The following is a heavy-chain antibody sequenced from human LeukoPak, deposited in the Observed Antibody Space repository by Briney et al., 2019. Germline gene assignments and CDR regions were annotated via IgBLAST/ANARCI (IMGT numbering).Heavy chain of an antibody. CDR2: IKQDGSEK. V-gene: IGHV3-7*05. J-gene: IGHJ4*02. Sequence: GGSLRLSCAASGFTFSSYWMSWVRQAPGKGLEWVASIKQDGSEKSYVDSVKGRFTISRDNAKNSLYLQMNSLRAEDTAVYYCARNCRSFSCPNWGQGTLVTVSS. D-gene: IGHD2-2*01. CDR3: ARNCRSFSCPN. CDR1: GFTFSSYW.